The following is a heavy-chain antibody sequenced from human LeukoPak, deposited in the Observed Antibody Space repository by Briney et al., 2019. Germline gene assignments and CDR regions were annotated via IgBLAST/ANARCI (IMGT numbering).Heavy chain of an antibody. V-gene: IGHV3-30*04. D-gene: IGHD1-20*01. J-gene: IGHJ4*02. CDR3: AKCGYNWNDGSCDY. Sequence: GGSLRLSCAASGFTFSSYAMHWVRQAPGKGLEWVAVISYDGSNKYYADSVKGRFTISRDNSKNTLYLQMNSLRAEDTAVYYCAKCGYNWNDGSCDYWGQGTLVTVSS. CDR2: ISYDGSNK. CDR1: GFTFSSYA.